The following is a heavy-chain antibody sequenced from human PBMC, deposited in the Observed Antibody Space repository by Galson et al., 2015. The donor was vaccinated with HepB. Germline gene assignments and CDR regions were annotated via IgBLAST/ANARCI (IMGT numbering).Heavy chain of an antibody. V-gene: IGHV3-30*18. D-gene: IGHD4-23*01. CDR3: AKEVNYGGHLPTDY. Sequence: SLRLSCAASGFTFSNAWMSWVRQAPGKGLEWVAVISYDGSNKYYADSVKGRFTISRDNSKNTLYLHMNSLRAEDTAVFYCAKEVNYGGHLPTDYWGQGTLVTASS. J-gene: IGHJ4*02. CDR1: GFTFSNAW. CDR2: ISYDGSNK.